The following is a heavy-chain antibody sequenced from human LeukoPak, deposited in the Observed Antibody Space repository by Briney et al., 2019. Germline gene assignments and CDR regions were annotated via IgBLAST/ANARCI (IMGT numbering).Heavy chain of an antibody. D-gene: IGHD2-15*01. CDR2: IKQDGSEK. CDR3: ARDGLYCSGGSCSFRYFDY. J-gene: IGHJ4*02. CDR1: GSTFSSYW. V-gene: IGHV3-7*01. Sequence: PGGSLRFSCAASGSTFSSYWMSWVRQAPGKGLEWVANIKQDGSEKYYVDSVKGRFTISRDNAKNSLYLQMNSLRAEDTAVYYCARDGLYCSGGSCSFRYFDYWGQGTLVTVSS.